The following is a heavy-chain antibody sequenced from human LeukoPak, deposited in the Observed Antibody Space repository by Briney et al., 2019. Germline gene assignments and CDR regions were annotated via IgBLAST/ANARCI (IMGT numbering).Heavy chain of an antibody. D-gene: IGHD5-18*01. V-gene: IGHV4-39*01. Sequence: SETLSLTCTVSGGSISSSSYYWGWIRQPPGKGLEWIGSIYYSGSTYYNPSLKSRVTISVDTSKNQFSLKLSSVTAADTAVYYCARNTAITDCWGQGTRVTVSS. J-gene: IGHJ4*02. CDR1: GGSISSSSYY. CDR3: ARNTAITDC. CDR2: IYYSGST.